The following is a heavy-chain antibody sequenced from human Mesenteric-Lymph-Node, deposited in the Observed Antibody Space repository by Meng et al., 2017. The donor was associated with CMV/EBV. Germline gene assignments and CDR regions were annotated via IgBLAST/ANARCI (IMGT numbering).Heavy chain of an antibody. CDR1: GFTFSSYW. CDR2: IKQDGSEK. D-gene: IGHD1-26*01. CDR3: ARDDGRSNYFDY. J-gene: IGHJ4*02. Sequence: GESLKISCAASGFTFSSYWMSWVRQAPGKGLEWVANIKQDGSEKYYVDSVKGRFTISRDNAKNSLYLQMNSLRAEDTAVYYCARDDGRSNYFDYWGQGTLVTVSS. V-gene: IGHV3-7*01.